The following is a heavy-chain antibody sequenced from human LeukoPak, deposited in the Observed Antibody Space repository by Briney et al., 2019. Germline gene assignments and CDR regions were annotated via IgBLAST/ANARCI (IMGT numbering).Heavy chain of an antibody. CDR1: GGSFSGCY. CDR3: ARIQLGYCSSTSCYNLPGVRFDP. Sequence: SETLSLTCAVYGGSFSGCYWSWIRQPPGKGLEWIGEINHSGSTNYNPSLKSRVTISVDTSKNQFSLKLSSVTAADTAVYYCARIQLGYCSSTSCYNLPGVRFDPWGQGTLVTVSS. J-gene: IGHJ5*02. CDR2: INHSGST. V-gene: IGHV4-34*01. D-gene: IGHD2-2*02.